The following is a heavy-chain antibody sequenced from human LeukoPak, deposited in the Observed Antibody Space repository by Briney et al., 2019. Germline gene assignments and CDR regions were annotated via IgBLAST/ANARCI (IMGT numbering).Heavy chain of an antibody. CDR2: IYNSGTT. J-gene: IGHJ4*02. CDR1: GGSISSGISY. D-gene: IGHD5-24*01. CDR3: ARDSRDGYSHFDS. Sequence: SETLSLTCTVSGGSISSGISYWSWIRQRQGQGLEWIGYIYNSGTTYYSPSLKRRFTISLDTSKNQFSLKLSSVTAADTAVYYCARDSRDGYSHFDSWGQGTLVTVSS. V-gene: IGHV4-31*03.